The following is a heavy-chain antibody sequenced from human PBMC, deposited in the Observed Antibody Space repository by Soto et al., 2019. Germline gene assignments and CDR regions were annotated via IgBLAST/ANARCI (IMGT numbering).Heavy chain of an antibody. CDR3: ARELKDFWSGYYTSYYGMDV. J-gene: IGHJ6*02. V-gene: IGHV3-23*01. Sequence: GGSLRLSCAASGFTFSAYAMTWVRQAPGKGLEWVSSLTGSGGSTYYADSVKGRFTISRDNSKNTLYLQMNSLRAEDTAVYYCARELKDFWSGYYTSYYGMDVWGQGTTVTVSS. D-gene: IGHD3-3*01. CDR2: LTGSGGST. CDR1: GFTFSAYA.